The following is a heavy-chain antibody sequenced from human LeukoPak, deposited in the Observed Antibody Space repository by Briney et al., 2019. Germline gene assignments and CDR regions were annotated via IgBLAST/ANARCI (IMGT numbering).Heavy chain of an antibody. Sequence: GGSLRLSCAASGFTFSRYEMNWVRQAPGKGLEWVSYISSSGDTIYYADSVKGRFTISRDNAKNSLYLQMNSLRAEDTAVYYCARGRVFFDYWGQGTLVTASS. CDR2: ISSSGDTI. V-gene: IGHV3-48*03. CDR1: GFTFSRYE. J-gene: IGHJ4*02. CDR3: ARGRVFFDY. D-gene: IGHD3-3*01.